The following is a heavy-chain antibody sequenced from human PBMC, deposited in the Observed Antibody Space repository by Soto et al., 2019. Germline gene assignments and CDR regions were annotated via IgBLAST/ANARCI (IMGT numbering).Heavy chain of an antibody. V-gene: IGHV3-9*01. Sequence: EVQLVESGGGLVQPGRSLRLSCAASGFRFDDYAMHWVRQVPGKGLEWVSGISWNSGSIGYADSVKGRTTISRDNAKNSLYLQMNSLRVEDTALYYCAKAMGKITVRGFDIWGQGTMVTVSS. CDR3: AKAMGKITVRGFDI. CDR1: GFRFDDYA. CDR2: ISWNSGSI. J-gene: IGHJ3*02. D-gene: IGHD3-16*01.